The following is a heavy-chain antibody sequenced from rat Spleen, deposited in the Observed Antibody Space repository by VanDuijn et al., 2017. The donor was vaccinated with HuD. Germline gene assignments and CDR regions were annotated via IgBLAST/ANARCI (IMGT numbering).Heavy chain of an antibody. V-gene: IGHV5-29*01. Sequence: EVQLVESGGGLVQPGRSLKLSCAASGFTFSKYGMAWVRQAPTKGLDWVATASYDGYSTYYRDTEKGRFTISRDNAKSTLYLQMDSLMSEDTATYYCTRRSNYPDYWYFDFWGPGTMVTVSS. D-gene: IGHD1-4*01. CDR1: GFTFSKYG. CDR2: ASYDGYST. J-gene: IGHJ1*01. CDR3: TRRSNYPDYWYFDF.